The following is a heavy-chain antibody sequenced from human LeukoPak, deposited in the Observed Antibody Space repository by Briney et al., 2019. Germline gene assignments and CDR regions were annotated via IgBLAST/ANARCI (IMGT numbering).Heavy chain of an antibody. CDR1: GGSISSSSYY. CDR2: IYYSGST. V-gene: IGHV4-39*01. Sequence: PSETLSLTCTVSGGSISSSSYYWGWIRQPPGKGREWIGSIYYSGSTYYNPSLKSRVTISVDTSKNQFSLKLSSVTAADTAVYYCARYYYYGPLNDPWGQGTLVTVSS. D-gene: IGHD3-10*01. J-gene: IGHJ5*02. CDR3: ARYYYYGPLNDP.